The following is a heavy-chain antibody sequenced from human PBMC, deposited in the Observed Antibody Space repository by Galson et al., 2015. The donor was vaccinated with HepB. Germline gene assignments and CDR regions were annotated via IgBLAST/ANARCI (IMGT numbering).Heavy chain of an antibody. Sequence: SVKVSCKASGYTFTSYGISWVRQAPGQGLEWMGWISAYNGNTNYAQKLQGRVTMTTDTSTSTAYMELRSLRSDDTAVYYCARRISPKDYYDSSGYYYSGGWFDPWGQGTLVTVSS. CDR3: ARRISPKDYYDSSGYYYSGGWFDP. D-gene: IGHD3-22*01. CDR2: ISAYNGNT. V-gene: IGHV1-18*01. CDR1: GYTFTSYG. J-gene: IGHJ5*02.